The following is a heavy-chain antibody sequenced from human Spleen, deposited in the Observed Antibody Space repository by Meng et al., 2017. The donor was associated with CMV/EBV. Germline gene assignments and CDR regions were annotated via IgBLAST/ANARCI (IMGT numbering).Heavy chain of an antibody. J-gene: IGHJ4*02. V-gene: IGHV3-21*01. D-gene: IGHD2-2*02. CDR3: ASPIVVVPAAIGDY. Sequence: ASGFTFSSYGMTWVRQAPGKELEWVSSISSSSSYIYYADSVKGRFTIARDNAKNSLYLRMNSLRDEDTAVYYCASPIVVVPAAIGDYWGEGTLVTVSS. CDR1: GFTFSSYG. CDR2: ISSSSSYI.